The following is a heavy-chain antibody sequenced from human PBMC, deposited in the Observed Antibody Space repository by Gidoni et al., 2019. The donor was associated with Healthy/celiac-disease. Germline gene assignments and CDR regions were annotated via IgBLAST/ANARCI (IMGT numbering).Heavy chain of an antibody. D-gene: IGHD3-22*01. CDR1: GSTLTDLS. CDR2: FDPEEGET. Sequence: QLVQSGAEVKKPGAPVTVSCKVSGSTLTDLSMHWVRQAPGKGPEWMGGFDPEEGETIYAQKFQGRVTMTEDTSTDTAYMELSSLRSEDTAVYYCATTYNPPGGIVVVKPFDYWDQGTLVTVSS. V-gene: IGHV1-24*01. CDR3: ATTYNPPGGIVVVKPFDY. J-gene: IGHJ4*02.